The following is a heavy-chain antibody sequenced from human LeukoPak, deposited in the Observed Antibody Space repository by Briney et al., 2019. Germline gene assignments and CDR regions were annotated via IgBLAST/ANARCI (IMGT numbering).Heavy chain of an antibody. D-gene: IGHD3-10*01. V-gene: IGHV4-38-2*02. CDR3: ARDYYYGSGSV. CDR1: GAPFTAYS. J-gene: IGHJ4*02. CDR2: IYHSGST. Sequence: SETLSLTCVVSGAPFTAYSWTWLRQPPGKGLEWIGSIYHSGSTYYNPSLKSRVTISVDTSKNQFSLKLSSVTAADTAVYYCARDYYYGSGSVWGQGTLVTVSS.